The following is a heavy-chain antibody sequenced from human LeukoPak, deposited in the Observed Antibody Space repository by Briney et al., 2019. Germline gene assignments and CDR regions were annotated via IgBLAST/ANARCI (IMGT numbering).Heavy chain of an antibody. CDR2: INWNGGST. Sequence: GGSLRLSCAASGFTFDDYGMSWVRQAPGKGLEWVSGINWNGGSTGSADSVKGRFTISRDNAKNSLYLQMNSLRAEDTALYHCARDGSGSYYLSYYGMDVWGQGTTVTVSS. J-gene: IGHJ6*02. V-gene: IGHV3-20*01. CDR3: ARDGSGSYYLSYYGMDV. CDR1: GFTFDDYG. D-gene: IGHD3-10*01.